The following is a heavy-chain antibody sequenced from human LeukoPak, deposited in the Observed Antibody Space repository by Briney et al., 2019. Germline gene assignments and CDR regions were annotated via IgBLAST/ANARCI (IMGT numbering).Heavy chain of an antibody. J-gene: IGHJ3*02. CDR2: IIPMFGTA. D-gene: IGHD5-18*01. V-gene: IGHV1-69*13. CDR1: GGTFSSYA. CDR3: ARESGGLGYSYGSDVFDI. Sequence: GASVKVSCKASGGTFSSYAISWVRQAPGQGLEWMGGIIPMFGTANYAQKFQGRVTITADESTSTAYMELSSLRSDDTAVYYCARESGGLGYSYGSDVFDIWGQGTMAIVSS.